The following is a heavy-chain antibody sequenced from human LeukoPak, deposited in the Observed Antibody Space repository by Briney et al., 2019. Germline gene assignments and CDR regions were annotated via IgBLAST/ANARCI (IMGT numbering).Heavy chain of an antibody. CDR1: GGTFSSYA. CDR2: IIPIFGTA. D-gene: IGHD3-22*01. CDR3: ARDHGPYYYDSSGTDY. V-gene: IGHV1-69*06. Sequence: SVKVSCKASGGTFSSYAISWVRQAPGQGPEWMGRIIPIFGTANYAQKFQGRVTITADKSMSTAYMELSSLRSEDTAVYYCARDHGPYYYDSSGTDYWGQGTLVTVSS. J-gene: IGHJ4*02.